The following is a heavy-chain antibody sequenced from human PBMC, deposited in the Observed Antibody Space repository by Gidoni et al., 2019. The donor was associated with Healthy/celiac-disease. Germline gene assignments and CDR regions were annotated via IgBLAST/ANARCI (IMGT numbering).Heavy chain of an antibody. V-gene: IGHV1-69*01. D-gene: IGHD1-1*01. J-gene: IGHJ4*02. CDR1: GGTFSSYA. CDR2: IIPIFGTA. Sequence: QVQLVQSGAEVKKPGSSVKVSCKASGGTFSSYALRWVRQAPGQGLEWMGGIIPIFGTANYAKKFQGRVTITADESTSTAYMELSSLRSEDTAVYYCARDALGSGTTLGYYYFDYWGQGTLVTVSS. CDR3: ARDALGSGTTLGYYYFDY.